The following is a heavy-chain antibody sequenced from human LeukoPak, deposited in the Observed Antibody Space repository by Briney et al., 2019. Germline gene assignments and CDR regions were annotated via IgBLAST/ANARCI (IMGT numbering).Heavy chain of an antibody. CDR3: AKDLYSSGWYGGFDY. D-gene: IGHD6-19*01. J-gene: IGHJ4*02. CDR2: IRYDGSNK. V-gene: IGHV3-30*02. Sequence: PGGSLRLSCAASGFTFSSYGMHWVRQAPGKGLEGVAFIRYDGSNKYYADSVKGRFTISRDNAKNSLYLQMNSLRAEDMALYYCAKDLYSSGWYGGFDYWGQGTLVTVSS. CDR1: GFTFSSYG.